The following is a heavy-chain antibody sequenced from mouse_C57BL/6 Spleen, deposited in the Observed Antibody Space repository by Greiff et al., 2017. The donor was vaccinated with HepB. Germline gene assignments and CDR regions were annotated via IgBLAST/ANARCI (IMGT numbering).Heavy chain of an antibody. CDR3: ARILYYYGSSYPHWYFDV. J-gene: IGHJ1*03. CDR1: GYTFTDYN. V-gene: IGHV1-18*01. Sequence: EVQLQQSGPELVKPGASVKIPCKASGYTFTDYNMDWVKQSHGKSLEWIGDINPNNGGTIYNQKFKGKATLTVDKSSSTAYMELRSLTSEDTAVYYCARILYYYGSSYPHWYFDVWGTGTTVTVSS. CDR2: INPNNGGT. D-gene: IGHD1-1*01.